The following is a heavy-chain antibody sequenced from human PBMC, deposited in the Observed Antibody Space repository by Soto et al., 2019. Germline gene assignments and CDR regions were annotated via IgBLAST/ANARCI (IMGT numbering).Heavy chain of an antibody. CDR2: IYYSGST. CDR3: ARQERGAYYYGSGPYYMDV. D-gene: IGHD3-10*01. Sequence: SETLSLTCTVSGGSISSSSYYWGWIRQPPGKGLEWIGSIYYSGSTYYNPSLKSRVTISVDTSKNQFSLKLSSVTAADTAVYYCARQERGAYYYGSGPYYMDVWGKGTTVTVSS. V-gene: IGHV4-39*01. J-gene: IGHJ6*03. CDR1: GGSISSSSYY.